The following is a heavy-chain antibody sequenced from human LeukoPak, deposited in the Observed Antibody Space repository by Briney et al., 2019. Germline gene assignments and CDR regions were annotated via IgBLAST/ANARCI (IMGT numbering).Heavy chain of an antibody. V-gene: IGHV4-39*01. CDR3: ARLAMGVPDY. D-gene: IGHD3-16*01. Sequence: SETLSLTCIVSGGSISSSSYYWGWIRQPPGKGLEWIGSIYYSGSTYYNSSLKSRVTISVDRSKNQFSLKLSSVTAADTAVYYCARLAMGVPDYWGQGTLVTVSS. CDR2: IYYSGST. CDR1: GGSISSSSYY. J-gene: IGHJ4*02.